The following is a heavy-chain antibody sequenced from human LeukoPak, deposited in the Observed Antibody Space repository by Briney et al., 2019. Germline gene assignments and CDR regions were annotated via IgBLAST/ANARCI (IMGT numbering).Heavy chain of an antibody. CDR1: GGTFSSYA. CDR2: IIPIFGTA. CDR3: ARVGAVQTFDY. Sequence: GASVKVSCKASGGTFSSYATSWVRQAPGQGLEWMGGIIPIFGTANYAQKFQGRVTITTDESTSTAYMELSSLRSEDTAVYYCARVGAVQTFDYWGQGTLVTVSS. J-gene: IGHJ4*02. D-gene: IGHD4/OR15-4a*01. V-gene: IGHV1-69*05.